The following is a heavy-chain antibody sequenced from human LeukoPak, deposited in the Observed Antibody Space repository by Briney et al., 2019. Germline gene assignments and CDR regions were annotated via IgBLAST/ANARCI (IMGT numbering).Heavy chain of an antibody. V-gene: IGHV4-61*02. CDR2: VYTSGNT. J-gene: IGHJ6*02. CDR1: GASITGGTYY. Sequence: SETLSLTCTVSGASITGGTYYWTWIRQPAGKGLEWIGRVYTSGNTKYNPSLMGRLTISLDTSKNQFSLRLSSVTAADTAVYYCARVDYGMDVWGQGTTVTVSS. CDR3: ARVDYGMDV.